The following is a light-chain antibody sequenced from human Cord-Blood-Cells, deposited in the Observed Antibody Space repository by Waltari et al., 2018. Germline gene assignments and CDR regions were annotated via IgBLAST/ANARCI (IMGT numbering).Light chain of an antibody. CDR1: SSDVGGYNY. Sequence: QSALTQPRSVSGSPGQSVTISCTGTSSDVGGYNYVSWYQQHPGKAPQLMIYDVSKRPSGVPDRFSGSKSGNTGSLTISGLQAEDEADYYCCSYAGSYTWVFGGGTKLTVL. V-gene: IGLV2-11*01. CDR3: CSYAGSYTWV. J-gene: IGLJ3*02. CDR2: DVS.